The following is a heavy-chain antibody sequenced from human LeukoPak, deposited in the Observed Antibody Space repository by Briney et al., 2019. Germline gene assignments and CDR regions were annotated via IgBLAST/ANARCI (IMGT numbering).Heavy chain of an antibody. CDR3: AELGITMIGGV. CDR1: RFTFSDSS. CDR2: ISSTSTII. D-gene: IGHD3-10*02. J-gene: IGHJ6*04. Sequence: GGSLRLSCAASRFTFSDSSMNWVRQAPGKGLEWVSYISSTSTIIYYADSVKGRFTISRDNAKNSMYPQMNSLRAEDTAVYYCAELGITMIGGVWGKGTTVTISS. V-gene: IGHV3-48*01.